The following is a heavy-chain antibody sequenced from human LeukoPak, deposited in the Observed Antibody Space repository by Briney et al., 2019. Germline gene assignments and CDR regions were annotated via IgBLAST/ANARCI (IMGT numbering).Heavy chain of an antibody. V-gene: IGHV1-2*02. CDR1: GYTFTGYY. Sequence: ASVKVSCKASGYTFTGYYMHWVRQAPGQGLEWMGWINPNSGSTKYAQKFQGRVTMTRDTSISTAYMELSRLRSDDSAVFYCARQADNNWFDSWGQAAMATGSS. CDR2: INPNSGST. J-gene: IGHJ5*01. CDR3: ARQADNNWFDS. D-gene: IGHD2-15*01.